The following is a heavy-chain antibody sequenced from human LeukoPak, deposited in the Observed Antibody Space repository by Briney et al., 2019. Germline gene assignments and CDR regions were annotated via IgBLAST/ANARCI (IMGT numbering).Heavy chain of an antibody. D-gene: IGHD5-24*01. V-gene: IGHV4-59*01. J-gene: IGHJ4*02. CDR1: SDSISPYY. Sequence: SETLSLTCTVSSDSISPYYWSWIRQSPGTGLEWIGCAYYSGSTTYNPSLKSRVTISIDTSKNQFSLKLTSVTAADTAMYYCARSEEMAALFDYWGQGTLVTVSS. CDR2: AYYSGST. CDR3: ARSEEMAALFDY.